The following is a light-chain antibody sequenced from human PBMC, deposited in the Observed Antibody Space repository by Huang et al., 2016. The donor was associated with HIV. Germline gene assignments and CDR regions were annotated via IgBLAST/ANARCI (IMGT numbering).Light chain of an antibody. CDR1: QGIGNY. CDR2: AAS. Sequence: AIQMTQSPSSLSASTGDRVTITCRASQGIGNYLAWFQQKPGKAPKLLIYAASTLQRGVPSRFSGSGSGTEFTFTISRLQSEDFATYYCQQYYTYPLTFAQGTRLETK. J-gene: IGKJ5*01. CDR3: QQYYTYPLT. V-gene: IGKV1-8*01.